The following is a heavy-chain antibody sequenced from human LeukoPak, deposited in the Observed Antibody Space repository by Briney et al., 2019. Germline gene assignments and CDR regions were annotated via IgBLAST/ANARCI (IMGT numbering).Heavy chain of an antibody. J-gene: IGHJ4*02. CDR1: GFTFSTYY. D-gene: IGHD6-19*01. V-gene: IGHV3-7*01. Sequence: PGGSQRLSCAASGFTFSTYYMTWVRQAPGKGLEWVANIKQDGSQKYYVDSVQGRFTISRDNAKNSLYLQMNSLRAEDTAVYYCAAQRAVGFDYWGQGTLVTVSS. CDR3: AAQRAVGFDY. CDR2: IKQDGSQK.